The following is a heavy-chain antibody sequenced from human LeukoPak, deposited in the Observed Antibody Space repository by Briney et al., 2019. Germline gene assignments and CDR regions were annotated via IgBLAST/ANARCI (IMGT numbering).Heavy chain of an antibody. Sequence: PGGSLRLSCSASGFTFSSYVMSWVRQAPGKGLEWVANIKQDGSEKYYVDSVKGRFTISRDNAKNSLYLQMNSLRVEDTAVYYCVRDLGPAWYWGQGALVTVSS. V-gene: IGHV3-7*01. J-gene: IGHJ4*02. CDR2: IKQDGSEK. CDR1: GFTFSSYV. CDR3: VRDLGPAWY.